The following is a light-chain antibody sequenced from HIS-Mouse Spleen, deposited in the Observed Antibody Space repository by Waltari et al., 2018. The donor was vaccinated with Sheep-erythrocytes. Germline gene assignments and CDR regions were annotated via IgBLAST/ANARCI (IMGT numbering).Light chain of an antibody. Sequence: QSALTQPPSASGSPGQSLTISCTGTSSDVGGYNSVSWYQQHPGKAPKLMIYEVSKRPSGIPERFSGSNSGNTATLTISGTQAMDEADYYCQAWDSSTAVFGGGTKLTVL. CDR1: SSDVGGYNS. CDR3: QAWDSSTAV. CDR2: EVS. V-gene: IGLV2-8*01. J-gene: IGLJ2*01.